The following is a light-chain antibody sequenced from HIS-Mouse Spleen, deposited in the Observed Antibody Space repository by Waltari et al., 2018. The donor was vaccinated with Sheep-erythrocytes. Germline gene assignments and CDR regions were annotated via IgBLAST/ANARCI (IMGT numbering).Light chain of an antibody. Sequence: QSALTQPPSASGSPGQSVTISCTGTSSDVGGYNYVSWYQQHPGKAPKPMIYEVSKRPAGIPERFSGSNSGNTATLTISGTQAMDEADYYCQAWDSSIVVFGGGTKLTVL. J-gene: IGLJ2*01. CDR3: QAWDSSIVV. V-gene: IGLV2-8*01. CDR1: SSDVGGYNY. CDR2: EVS.